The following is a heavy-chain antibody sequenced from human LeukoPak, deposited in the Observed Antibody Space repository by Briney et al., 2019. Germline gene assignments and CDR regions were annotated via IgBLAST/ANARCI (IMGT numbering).Heavy chain of an antibody. CDR2: INWNGGST. Sequence: GGSLRLSCAASGFTFDDYGMSWVRQAPGKGLEWVSGINWNGGSTGYADSVKGRFTISRDNAKNSLYLQMNSLRAEDTALYYCARLVVPAADYYYYYYMDVWGKGTTVTVSS. V-gene: IGHV3-20*04. CDR3: ARLVVPAADYYYYYYMDV. CDR1: GFTFDDYG. D-gene: IGHD2-2*01. J-gene: IGHJ6*03.